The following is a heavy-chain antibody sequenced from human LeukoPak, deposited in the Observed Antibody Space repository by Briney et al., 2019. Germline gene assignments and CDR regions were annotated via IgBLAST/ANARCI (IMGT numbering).Heavy chain of an antibody. J-gene: IGHJ4*02. CDR2: VFYTGTT. CDR3: ARGITVTTTSDHLDF. D-gene: IGHD4-17*01. V-gene: IGHV4-59*01. Sequence: SETLSLTCTVSSDSISGYYWNWIRQPPGKGLESIGHVFYTGTTKYHPSLKSRIAISVDTSSNQFSLKLRSVTTADTAVYYCARGITVTTTSDHLDFWGQGILVTVPS. CDR1: SDSISGYY.